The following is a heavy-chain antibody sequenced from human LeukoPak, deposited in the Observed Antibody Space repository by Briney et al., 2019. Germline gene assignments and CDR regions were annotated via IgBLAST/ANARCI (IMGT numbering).Heavy chain of an antibody. D-gene: IGHD3-22*01. V-gene: IGHV4-61*02. Sequence: KASETLSFTCTVSGDSISSGDYYWSWIRQPAGKGLEWIGRISSSGSTNYNPSLKSRVTISVDTSKNQFSLKLSSVTAADTAVYFCARGPYSYDSSGAFDIWGQGTMVTVSS. J-gene: IGHJ3*02. CDR3: ARGPYSYDSSGAFDI. CDR1: GDSISSGDYY. CDR2: ISSSGST.